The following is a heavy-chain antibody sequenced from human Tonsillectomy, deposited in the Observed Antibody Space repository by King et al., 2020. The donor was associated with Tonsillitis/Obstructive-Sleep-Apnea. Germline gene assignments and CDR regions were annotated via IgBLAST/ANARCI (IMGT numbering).Heavy chain of an antibody. D-gene: IGHD1-26*01. CDR3: ARGRFGIYSY. J-gene: IGHJ4*02. CDR1: GFSFSNNE. V-gene: IGHV3-48*03. CDR2: ISSGGDTV. Sequence: QLVQSGGGLVQPGGSLRLSCAASGFSFSNNEMNWVRQAPEKGLEWVSYISSGGDTVYYADSVKGRFTISRDNAKNSLYLQVNSLRAEDTAVYYCARGRFGIYSYWGQGTLVTVSS.